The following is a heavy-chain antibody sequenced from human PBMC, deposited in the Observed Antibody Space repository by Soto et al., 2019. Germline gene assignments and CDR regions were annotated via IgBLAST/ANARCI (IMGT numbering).Heavy chain of an antibody. CDR3: ARSSSSWYYYYYYMDV. J-gene: IGHJ6*03. CDR2: IYYSGST. V-gene: IGHV4-59*08. CDR1: GGSISSYY. Sequence: QVQLQESGPGLVKPSETLSLTCTVSGGSISSYYWSWIRQPPGTGLEWIVYIYYSGSTNYNPSLKSRVAISVDTSKNQFSLKLSSVTAADTAVYYCARSSSSWYYYYYYMDVWGKGTTVTVSS. D-gene: IGHD6-13*01.